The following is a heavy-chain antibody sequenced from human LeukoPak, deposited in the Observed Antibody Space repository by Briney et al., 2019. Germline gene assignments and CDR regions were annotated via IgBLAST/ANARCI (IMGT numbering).Heavy chain of an antibody. CDR1: GGSISSSSYY. CDR3: ARRPTYSYGDDY. J-gene: IGHJ4*02. CDR2: IYYSGST. Sequence: PSETLSLTCTVSGGSISSSSYYWSWIRQPPGKGLEWIGSIYYSGSTYYNPSLKSRVTISVDTSKNQFSLKLGSVTAADTAVYYCARRPTYSYGDDYWGQGTLVTVSS. V-gene: IGHV4-39*01. D-gene: IGHD5-18*01.